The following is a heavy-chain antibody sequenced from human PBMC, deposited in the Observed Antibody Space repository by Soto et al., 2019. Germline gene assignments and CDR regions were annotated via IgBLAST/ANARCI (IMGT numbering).Heavy chain of an antibody. CDR1: GGSVSSGSYY. Sequence: SETLSLTCTVSGGSVSSGSYYWSWIRQPPGKGLEWIGYIYYSGSTNYNPSLKSRVTISVDTSKNQFSLKLSSVTAADTAAYYCARESRELFDYWGQGTLVTVSS. V-gene: IGHV4-61*01. CDR3: ARESRELFDY. CDR2: IYYSGST. D-gene: IGHD1-7*01. J-gene: IGHJ4*02.